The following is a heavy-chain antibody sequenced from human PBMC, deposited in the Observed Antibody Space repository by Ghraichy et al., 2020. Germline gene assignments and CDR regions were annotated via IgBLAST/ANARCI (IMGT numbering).Heavy chain of an antibody. CDR1: DGSMNSGNSD. CDR2: IYSSENIDYSGTT. CDR3: AANLLVAQDSGWFAP. V-gene: IGHV4-39*01. Sequence: SQTLSLTCNGSDGSMNSGNSDWAWIRQPPGKGLEWIGNIYSSENIDYSGTTYYNPSLKSRVTISVDTSKNQFSLRVSSVTAADTAVYYCAANLLVAQDSGWFAPLGQGTLFPVSS. D-gene: IGHD1-26*01. J-gene: IGHJ5*02.